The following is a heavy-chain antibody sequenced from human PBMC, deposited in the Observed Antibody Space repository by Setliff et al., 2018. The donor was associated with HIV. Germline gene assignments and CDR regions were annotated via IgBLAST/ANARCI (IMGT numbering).Heavy chain of an antibody. Sequence: GGSLRLSCVASGFTFSSHWMSWVRQAPGKGLEWVANINQDGSETYYVDSVKGRFTISRDNAKNSLYLQMNSLRAEDTAVYYCAREIQNCGANHWYCYMDVWGKGTTVTVSS. CDR1: GFTFSSHW. V-gene: IGHV3-7*01. J-gene: IGHJ6*03. CDR2: INQDGSET. CDR3: AREIQNCGANHWYCYMDV. D-gene: IGHD4-17*01.